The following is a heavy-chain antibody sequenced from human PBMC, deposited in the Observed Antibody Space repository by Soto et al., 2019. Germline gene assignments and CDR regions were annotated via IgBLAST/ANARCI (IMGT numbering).Heavy chain of an antibody. CDR2: RHDDEST. D-gene: IGHD6-13*01. J-gene: IGHJ4*02. CDR3: ERHMRRQLDDFYY. Sequence: SETLSLTCTVSGDSIRNRNYYWGWIRQPPGKGLEWIVSRHDDESTFYNPYLKRRVTVSIDTSKKQFSLKMTSVTAADMAVYFCERHMRRQLDDFYYWGQGILVTVSS. V-gene: IGHV4-39*01. CDR1: GDSIRNRNYY.